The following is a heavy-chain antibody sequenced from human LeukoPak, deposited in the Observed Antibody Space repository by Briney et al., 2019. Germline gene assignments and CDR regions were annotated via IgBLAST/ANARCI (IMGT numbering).Heavy chain of an antibody. J-gene: IGHJ4*02. Sequence: GGSLRLSCAASGFTFSSYWMHWVRQAPGKGLVWVSRVNSDGSTTHYADSVKGRFTISRETSKNTLYMQVNSLRAEDTAVYYRARVDRQWLSDYCGQGTLVTVSS. D-gene: IGHD6-19*01. CDR1: GFTFSSYW. CDR2: VNSDGSTT. CDR3: ARVDRQWLSDY. V-gene: IGHV3-74*01.